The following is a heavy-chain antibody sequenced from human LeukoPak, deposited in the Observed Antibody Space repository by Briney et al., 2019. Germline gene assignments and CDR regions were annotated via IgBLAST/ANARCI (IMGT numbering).Heavy chain of an antibody. CDR2: INSDGSST. J-gene: IGHJ6*02. CDR1: GFTFSSYW. D-gene: IGHD4-17*01. V-gene: IGHV3-74*01. Sequence: QPGGSLRLSCAASGFTFSSYWMHWVRQAPGKGLVWVSRINSDGSSTSYADSVKGRFTISRDNAKNTLYLQMNSLRAEDTAVYYCARSTGDHGFYYYYGMDVWGQGTTVTVSS. CDR3: ARSTGDHGFYYYYGMDV.